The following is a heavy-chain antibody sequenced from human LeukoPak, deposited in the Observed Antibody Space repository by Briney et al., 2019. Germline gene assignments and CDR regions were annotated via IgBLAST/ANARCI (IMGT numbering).Heavy chain of an antibody. V-gene: IGHV3-23*01. CDR2: ISGSGGST. CDR1: GFTFSSYA. D-gene: IGHD3-16*01. J-gene: IGHJ4*02. CDR3: AKDRNMITFGGG. Sequence: GGSLRLSCAASGFTFSSYAMHWVRQAPGKGLEWVSAISGSGGSTYYADSVKGRFTISRDNSKNTLYLQMNSLRAEDTAVYYCAKDRNMITFGGGWGQGTLVTVSS.